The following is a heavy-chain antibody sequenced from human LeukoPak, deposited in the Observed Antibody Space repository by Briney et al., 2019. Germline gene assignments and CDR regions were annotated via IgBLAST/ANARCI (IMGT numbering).Heavy chain of an antibody. CDR3: ARRGRPGETGTTWTLLDY. V-gene: IGHV5-51*01. J-gene: IGHJ4*02. D-gene: IGHD1-7*01. CDR1: GYSFTSYW. Sequence: GESLKISCKGSGYSFTSYWIGWVRQMPGKGLEWMGIIYPGDSDTRYSPSFQGQVTISADKSISTAYLQWSSLKASDTAMYYCARRGRPGETGTTWTLLDYWGQGTLVTVSS. CDR2: IYPGDSDT.